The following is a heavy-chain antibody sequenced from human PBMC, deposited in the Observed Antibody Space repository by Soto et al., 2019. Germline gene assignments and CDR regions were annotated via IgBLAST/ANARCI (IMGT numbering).Heavy chain of an antibody. V-gene: IGHV4-59*01. J-gene: IGHJ4*02. D-gene: IGHD3-16*02. CDR2: TYHRGST. CDR3: ARIGGYHGPLDY. CDR1: GVSISSYF. Sequence: NPSETLSLTCTVSGVSISSYFWSWIRQPPGRGLEWIGYTYHRGSTNYSPFLKSRVAISLDTSENQFSLKVNSVTAADTAVYYCARIGGYHGPLDYWGQGTPVTVSS.